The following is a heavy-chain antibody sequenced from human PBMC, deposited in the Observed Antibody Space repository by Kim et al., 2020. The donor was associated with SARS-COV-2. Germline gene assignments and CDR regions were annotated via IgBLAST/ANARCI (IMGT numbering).Heavy chain of an antibody. V-gene: IGHV3-9*01. CDR1: GFTFDDYA. CDR2: ISWNSGSI. J-gene: IGHJ1*01. D-gene: IGHD6-13*01. CDR3: AKDRSSRWFRAEYLQH. Sequence: GGSLRLSCAASGFTFDDYAMHWVRQAPGKGLEWVSGISWNSGSIGYADSVKGRFTISRDNAKNSLYLQMNSLRAEDTALYYCAKDRSSRWFRAEYLQHGG.